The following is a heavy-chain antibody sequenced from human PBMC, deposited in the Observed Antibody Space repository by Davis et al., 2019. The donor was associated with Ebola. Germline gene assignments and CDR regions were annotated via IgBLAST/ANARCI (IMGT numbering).Heavy chain of an antibody. CDR3: AAIRGCSYSYLDY. V-gene: IGHV1-69*06. Sequence: SVPVTCKASGGIFSSYAISWVRPPPGQGLEWMGGIIPIFGTANYAQKFQGRVTMTEDTYTDTAYMELSSLRSEDTAVYYCAAIRGCSYSYLDYWGQGTLVTVSS. CDR1: GGIFSSYA. CDR2: IIPIFGTA. D-gene: IGHD5-18*01. J-gene: IGHJ4*02.